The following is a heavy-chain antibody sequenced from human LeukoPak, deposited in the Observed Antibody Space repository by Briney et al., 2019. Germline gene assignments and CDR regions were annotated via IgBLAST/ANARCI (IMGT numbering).Heavy chain of an antibody. D-gene: IGHD5-24*01. CDR1: GFTFSSYG. CDR2: ISYDGSNK. Sequence: GRSLRLSCAASGFTFSSYGMHWVRQAPGKGLEWVAVISYDGSNKYYADSVKGRFTISRDNSKNTLYLQMNSLRAEDTAVYYCAKDGLTGMATTYWGQGTLVTVSS. V-gene: IGHV3-30*18. CDR3: AKDGLTGMATTY. J-gene: IGHJ4*02.